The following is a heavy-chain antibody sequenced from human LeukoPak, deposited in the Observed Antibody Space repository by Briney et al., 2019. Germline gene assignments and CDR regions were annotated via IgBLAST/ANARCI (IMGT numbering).Heavy chain of an antibody. CDR1: GGSISSYY. V-gene: IGHV4-4*07. Sequence: NPSETLSLTCTVSGGSISSYYWSWIRQPAGKGLEWIGRIYTSGSTNYNPSLKSRVTMSIDRSKNQFSLKLSSVTAADTAVYYCARGYYDFWSGYYGSFDYWGQGTLVTVSS. D-gene: IGHD3-3*01. CDR3: ARGYYDFWSGYYGSFDY. CDR2: IYTSGST. J-gene: IGHJ4*02.